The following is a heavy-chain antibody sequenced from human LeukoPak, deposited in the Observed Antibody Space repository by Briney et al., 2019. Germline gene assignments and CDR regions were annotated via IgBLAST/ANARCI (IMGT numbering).Heavy chain of an antibody. D-gene: IGHD6-19*01. CDR3: ARVSYSSGWYGRAFDI. Sequence: ASVKVSCKASGYTFTSYYMHWVRQAPGQGLEWMGIINPSGGSTSYAQKFQGRVTMTRDTSTSTVYMELSSLRSEDTAVYYRARVSYSSGWYGRAFDIWGQGTMVTVSS. CDR2: INPSGGST. J-gene: IGHJ3*02. CDR1: GYTFTSYY. V-gene: IGHV1-46*01.